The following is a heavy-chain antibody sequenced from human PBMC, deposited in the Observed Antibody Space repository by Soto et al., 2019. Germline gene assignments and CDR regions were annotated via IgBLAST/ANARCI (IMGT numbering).Heavy chain of an antibody. D-gene: IGHD3-3*01. Sequence: QVQLVQSGAEVKKPGASVKVSCKASGYTFTGYYMHWVRQAPGQGLEWMGWINTNSGGTNYAPKVQGWVTMARDTPISTAYMELSRLRSDDTAVYYCARADHYDFWSGYFFAYWGQGTLVTVSS. J-gene: IGHJ4*02. CDR3: ARADHYDFWSGYFFAY. CDR1: GYTFTGYY. CDR2: INTNSGGT. V-gene: IGHV1-2*04.